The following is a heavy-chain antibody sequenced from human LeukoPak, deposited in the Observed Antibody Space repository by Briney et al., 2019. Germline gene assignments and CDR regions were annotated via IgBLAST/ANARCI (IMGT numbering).Heavy chain of an antibody. J-gene: IGHJ6*03. Sequence: SETLSLTCTVSGGSISSHYWSWIRQPPGKGLEWIGYIYYSGSTNYNPSLKSRVTLSVDTSKNQFSLKLSSVTAADTVVYYCARVVGTIFGVVNNYYYYYYMDVWGKGTTVTVSS. CDR3: ARVVGTIFGVVNNYYYYYYMDV. CDR2: IYYSGST. V-gene: IGHV4-59*11. CDR1: GGSISSHY. D-gene: IGHD3-3*01.